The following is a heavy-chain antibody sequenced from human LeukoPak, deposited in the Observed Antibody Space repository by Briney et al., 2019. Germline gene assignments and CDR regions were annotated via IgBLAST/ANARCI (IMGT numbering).Heavy chain of an antibody. CDR3: ARVSWFAEFPTY. V-gene: IGHV4-39*07. CDR1: GGFISSSNFY. D-gene: IGHD3-10*01. Sequence: SETLSLTCTVSGGFISSSNFYWGWIRQPPGKGLEWIGSIYYSGSTYYNPSLKRRVTISVDTTKNQFSLKLSSVTAADTAGYSCARVSWFAEFPTYWGQGTLVSVSS. J-gene: IGHJ4*02. CDR2: IYYSGST.